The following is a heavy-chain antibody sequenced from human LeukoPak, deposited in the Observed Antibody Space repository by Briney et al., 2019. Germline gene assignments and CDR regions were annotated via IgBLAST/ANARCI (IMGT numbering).Heavy chain of an antibody. CDR2: INHSGST. CDR3: ARVPVAAVAGTAEGAFDI. Sequence: PSETLSLTCTVSGGSISSYYWSWIRQPPGKGLEWIGEINHSGSTNYNPSLKSRVTISVDTSKNQFFLKLSSVTAADTAVYYCARVPVAAVAGTAEGAFDIWGQETMVTVSS. D-gene: IGHD6-19*01. V-gene: IGHV4-34*01. CDR1: GGSISSYY. J-gene: IGHJ3*02.